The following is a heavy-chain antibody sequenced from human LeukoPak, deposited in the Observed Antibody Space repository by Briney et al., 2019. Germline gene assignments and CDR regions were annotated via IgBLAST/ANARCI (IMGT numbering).Heavy chain of an antibody. CDR3: ARGLLRELKGFDP. D-gene: IGHD1-7*01. J-gene: IGHJ5*02. Sequence: ASVKVSCKASGYIFSASYIHWVRQAPGQGLEWMAWINPDGGGTTYAQNFEGRVTVTRDTSISTVYMDLNSLKSDDTAVYYCARGLLRELKGFDPWGQGTLVTVSS. V-gene: IGHV1-2*02. CDR2: INPDGGGT. CDR1: GYIFSASY.